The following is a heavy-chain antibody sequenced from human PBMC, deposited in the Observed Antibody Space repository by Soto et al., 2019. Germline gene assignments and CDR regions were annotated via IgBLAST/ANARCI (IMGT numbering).Heavy chain of an antibody. J-gene: IGHJ4*02. CDR2: IGGSGRTT. CDR3: AKDRYSSSRIFDY. CDR1: AFTFNNYA. Sequence: GGSLRLSCAASAFTFNNYAMSWARQAPGKGLEWVSGIGGSGRTTYYADSVKGRFTISRDNSNNTLFLQMNSLRAEDTAVYYCAKDRYSSSRIFDYWGQGTLVTVSS. D-gene: IGHD6-19*01. V-gene: IGHV3-23*01.